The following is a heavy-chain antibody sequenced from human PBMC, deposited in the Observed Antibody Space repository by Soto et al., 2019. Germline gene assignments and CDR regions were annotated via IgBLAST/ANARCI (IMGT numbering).Heavy chain of an antibody. CDR2: ISGSGGST. J-gene: IGHJ4*02. V-gene: IGHV3-23*01. CDR1: GFTFSSYA. Sequence: GGSLRLSCAASGFTFSSYAVSWVRQAPGKGLEWVSAISGSGGSTYYADSVKGRFTISRDNSKNTLYLQMNSLRAEDTAVYYCAKASGGSGREHLDYWGQGTLVTVSS. D-gene: IGHD3-10*01. CDR3: AKASGGSGREHLDY.